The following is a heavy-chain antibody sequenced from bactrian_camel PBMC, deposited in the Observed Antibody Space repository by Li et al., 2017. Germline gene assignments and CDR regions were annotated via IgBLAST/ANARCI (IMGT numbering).Heavy chain of an antibody. D-gene: IGHD3*01. V-gene: IGHV3-2*01. J-gene: IGHJ6*01. CDR1: GYISHC. CDR3: AADRALDDDCYVGSLYTDFAY. CDR2: IHSEGDKT. Sequence: HVQLVESGGGSVQAGGSLRLSCSASGYISHCMAWFRQRPGKDLEWVSSIHSEGDKTYYSGHAMGRFTISKDNAKNTLYLQMNSLKPEDSAMYYCAADRALDDDCYVGSLYTDFAYWGQGTQVTV.